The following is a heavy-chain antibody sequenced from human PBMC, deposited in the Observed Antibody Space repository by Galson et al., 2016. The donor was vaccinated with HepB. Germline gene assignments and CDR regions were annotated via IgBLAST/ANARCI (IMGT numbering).Heavy chain of an antibody. J-gene: IGHJ3*02. CDR3: ARDSSIWFRGACDI. D-gene: IGHD6-13*01. V-gene: IGHV4-59*01. CDR1: GGSISTYY. Sequence: SETLSLTCTVSGGSISTYYWSLIRQPPGKGLEWIGYVYYSGSTRYNPSLKSRVTISVDTSKNHFSLKLTSVTAADTAVYYCARDSSIWFRGACDIWGQGTMVTVSS. CDR2: VYYSGST.